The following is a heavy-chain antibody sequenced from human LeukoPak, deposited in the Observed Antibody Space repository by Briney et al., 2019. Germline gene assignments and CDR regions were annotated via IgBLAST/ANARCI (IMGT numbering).Heavy chain of an antibody. Sequence: GGSLRLSCAASGVTFSSYAMSWVRQAPGKGLEWVSDISGSGGTTHYAASVKGLFTISRDNSKNTLYLQMNSLRAEDTAVYYCASVMRVVPPGPFDYWGQGTLVTVP. V-gene: IGHV3-23*01. CDR3: ASVMRVVPPGPFDY. D-gene: IGHD3-22*01. CDR2: ISGSGGTT. J-gene: IGHJ4*02. CDR1: GVTFSSYA.